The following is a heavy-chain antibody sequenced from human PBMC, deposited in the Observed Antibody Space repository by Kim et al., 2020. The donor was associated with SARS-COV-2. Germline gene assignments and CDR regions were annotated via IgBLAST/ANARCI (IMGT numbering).Heavy chain of an antibody. J-gene: IGHJ4*02. Sequence: GNPGNSQKLQDRVTISRDTSASTVYMGMSSLRSEDKAVYYCARGSTMMYEFWGQGTLVTVSS. CDR2: GNP. D-gene: IGHD3-22*01. V-gene: IGHV1-3*01. CDR3: ARGSTMMYEF.